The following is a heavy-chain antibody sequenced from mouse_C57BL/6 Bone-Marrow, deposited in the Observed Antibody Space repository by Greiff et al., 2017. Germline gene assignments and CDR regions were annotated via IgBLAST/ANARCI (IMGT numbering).Heavy chain of an antibody. CDR2: INPSNGGT. CDR1: GYTFTSYW. V-gene: IGHV1-53*01. J-gene: IGHJ1*03. D-gene: IGHD2-5*01. Sequence: QVQLKQPGTELVKPGASVKLSCKASGYTFTSYWMHWVKQRPGQGLEWIGNINPSNGGTNYNEKFKSKDTLTVDKSSSTAYMQLSSLTSEDSAVYYCAPYDSNDGWYCDVWGTGTTVTVSS. CDR3: APYDSNDGWYCDV.